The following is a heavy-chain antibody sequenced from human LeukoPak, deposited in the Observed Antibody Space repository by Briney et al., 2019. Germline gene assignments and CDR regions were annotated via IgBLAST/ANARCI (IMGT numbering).Heavy chain of an antibody. J-gene: IGHJ4*02. CDR1: GGSISSGGYY. D-gene: IGHD1-26*01. CDR2: IYHSGST. CDR3: VRHSGTTRPFRD. V-gene: IGHV4-30-2*01. Sequence: SETLSLTCTVSGGSISSGGYYWSWIRQPPGKGLEWIGYIYHSGSTYYNPSLKSRVTMSVDTSKNQFSLELSSVTAADTAMYFCVRHSGTTRPFRDWGQGTLVTVSS.